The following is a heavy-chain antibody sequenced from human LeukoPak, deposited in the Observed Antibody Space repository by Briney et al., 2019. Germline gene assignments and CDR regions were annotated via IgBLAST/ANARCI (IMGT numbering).Heavy chain of an antibody. D-gene: IGHD6-19*01. CDR2: INPTGTGT. V-gene: IGHV1-46*01. CDR3: ARAADRQWLVPFDY. Sequence: ASVKVSCKASGYTFTNYYMHWVRQAPGQGLEWVGLINPTGTGTNYAQKFRGRVTLTRDTSTTTVYMELSSLRSEDTAVYYCARAADRQWLVPFDYWGQGTLVTVSS. J-gene: IGHJ4*02. CDR1: GYTFTNYY.